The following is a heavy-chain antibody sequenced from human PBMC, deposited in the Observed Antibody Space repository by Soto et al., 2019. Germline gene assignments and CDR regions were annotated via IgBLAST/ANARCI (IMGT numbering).Heavy chain of an antibody. CDR1: GFTFSSYA. V-gene: IGHV3-23*01. D-gene: IGHD6-19*01. J-gene: IGHJ6*02. Sequence: GGSLRLSCAASGFTFSSYAVIWVRQAPGKGLEWVSGISGSGDSTYHADSVKGRFTISRDNSKNTLYLQMNSLRAEDTDVYYCAKDLQWMDPNNYGMDVWGQGTTVTVSS. CDR2: ISGSGDST. CDR3: AKDLQWMDPNNYGMDV.